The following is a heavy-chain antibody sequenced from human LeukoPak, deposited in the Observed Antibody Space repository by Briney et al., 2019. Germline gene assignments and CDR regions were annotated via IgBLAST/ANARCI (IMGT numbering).Heavy chain of an antibody. D-gene: IGHD6-19*01. J-gene: IGHJ4*02. CDR1: GGSISSGGYY. V-gene: IGHV4-31*03. CDR2: IHYSGST. CDR3: ARVSSGFFDY. Sequence: PSETLSLTCTVSGGSISSGGYYWSWIRQHPGKGLEWIGYIHYSGSTYYNPSLKSRVTISVDTSKNQFSLKLSSVTAADTAVYYCARVSSGFFDYWGQGTLVTVSS.